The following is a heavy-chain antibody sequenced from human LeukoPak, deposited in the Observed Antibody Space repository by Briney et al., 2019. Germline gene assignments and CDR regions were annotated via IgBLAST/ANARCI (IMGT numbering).Heavy chain of an antibody. CDR2: INWNGGST. V-gene: IGHV3-20*04. CDR3: ARAKGPIVGATLDY. Sequence: GGSLRLSCAASGFTFDDYGMSWVRHAPGKGLEWVSGINWNGGSTVYADSVKGRFTISRDNAKNSLYLQMNSLRAEDTALYYCARAKGPIVGATLDYWGQGTLVTVSS. CDR1: GFTFDDYG. J-gene: IGHJ4*02. D-gene: IGHD1-26*01.